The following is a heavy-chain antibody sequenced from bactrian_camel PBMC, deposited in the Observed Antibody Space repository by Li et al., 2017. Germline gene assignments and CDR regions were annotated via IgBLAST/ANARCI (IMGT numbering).Heavy chain of an antibody. D-gene: IGHD3*01. Sequence: QLVESGGGSVQAGGSLRLSCTASGFTLDQSGWYRQAPGNECEMVSTIRSDGSTTYGDSVKGRFTVPRDNAKGTVYLQMNSLKPEDTAVYYCAVDTSRRCTAARLLFRLLALDALNWGQGTQVTVS. J-gene: IGHJ4*01. V-gene: IGHV3S63*01. CDR2: IRSDGST. CDR1: GFTLDQSG. CDR3: AVDTSRRCTAARLLFRLLALDALN.